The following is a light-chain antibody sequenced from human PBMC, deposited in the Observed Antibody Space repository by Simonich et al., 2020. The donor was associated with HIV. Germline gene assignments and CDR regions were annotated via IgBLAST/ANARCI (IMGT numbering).Light chain of an antibody. CDR2: STN. CDR1: SGSVSTSYY. CDR3: VLYMGNGISV. J-gene: IGLJ3*02. Sequence: QTVVTQEPSFSVSPGGTVTLTCGLSSGSVSTSYYPSWYQQTPGQAPHTLLSSTNTRSSGVPDRFSGSILGSKAALTITGAQADDESDYYCVLYMGNGISVFGGGTKLTVL. V-gene: IGLV8-61*01.